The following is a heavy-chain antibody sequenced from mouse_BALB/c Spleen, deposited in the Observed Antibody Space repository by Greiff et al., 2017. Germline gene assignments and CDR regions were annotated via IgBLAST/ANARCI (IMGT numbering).Heavy chain of an antibody. V-gene: IGHV7-3*02. CDR2: IRNKANGYTT. D-gene: IGHD1-1*01. CDR1: GFTFTDYY. J-gene: IGHJ1*01. CDR3: ARDGMSSSRYFDV. Sequence: EVKLVESGGGLVQPGGSLRLSCATSGFTFTDYYMSWVRQPPGKSLEWLGFIRNKANGYTTEYSASVKGRFTISRDNYQSILYLQMTTLSAEDSATSDCARDGMSSSRYFDVWGAGTTVTVSS.